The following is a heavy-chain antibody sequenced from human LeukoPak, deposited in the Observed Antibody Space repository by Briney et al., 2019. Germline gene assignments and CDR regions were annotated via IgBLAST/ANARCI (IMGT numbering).Heavy chain of an antibody. V-gene: IGHV3-66*01. CDR1: GFTVSSNY. Sequence: GGSLRLSCAASGFTVSSNYMSWVRQAPGKGLEWVSVIYSSGSTYYADSVKGRFSISRDKSKNTLSLQMNSLRAEDTAVYSSALRGFSYDDDFWGQGSLVTVSS. J-gene: IGHJ4*02. CDR2: IYSSGST. D-gene: IGHD5-18*01. CDR3: ALRGFSYDDDF.